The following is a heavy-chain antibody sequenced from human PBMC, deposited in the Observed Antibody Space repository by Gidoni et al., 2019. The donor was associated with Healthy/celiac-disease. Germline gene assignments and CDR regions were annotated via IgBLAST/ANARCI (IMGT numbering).Heavy chain of an antibody. J-gene: IGHJ4*02. CDR3: ARDSSGYYPNFDY. CDR1: GFPLSSYE. D-gene: IGHD3-22*01. V-gene: IGHV3-48*03. CDR2: ISSSGSTI. Sequence: EVQLVESGGGLVQPGGSLRLSCAASGFPLSSYEMNWVRQAPGKGLEWVSYISSSGSTIYYADSVKGRFTISRDNAKNSLYLQMNSLRAEDTAVYYCARDSSGYYPNFDYWGQGTLVTVSS.